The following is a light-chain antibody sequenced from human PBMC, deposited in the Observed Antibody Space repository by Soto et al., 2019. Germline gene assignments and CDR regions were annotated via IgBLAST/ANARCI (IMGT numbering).Light chain of an antibody. CDR3: QQLNSYPIT. V-gene: IGKV1-9*01. CDR1: QGISSH. J-gene: IGKJ5*01. CDR2: AAS. Sequence: DIQLTQSPSFLSASVGDRVTITCRASQGISSHLVWYQQRPGKAPKLLIYAASTLQSGVPSRFSGSGSGTEFTLTISSLQPEDFATYYCQQLNSYPITFGLGTRLEIK.